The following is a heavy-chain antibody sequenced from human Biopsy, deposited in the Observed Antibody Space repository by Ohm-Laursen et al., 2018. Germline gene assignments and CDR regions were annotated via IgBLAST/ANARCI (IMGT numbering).Heavy chain of an antibody. CDR2: INSNGRST. CDR3: ASYDEAGGYFAY. J-gene: IGHJ4*02. Sequence: SLRLSCAASGFIFSDYGMHWVRQAPGKGLVWVSRINSNGRSTAYADSVKGRFTISRDNAKNTLYLQLNSLRAEDTALYYCASYDEAGGYFAYWGQGALVTVSS. D-gene: IGHD2-8*02. V-gene: IGHV3-74*03. CDR1: GFIFSDYG.